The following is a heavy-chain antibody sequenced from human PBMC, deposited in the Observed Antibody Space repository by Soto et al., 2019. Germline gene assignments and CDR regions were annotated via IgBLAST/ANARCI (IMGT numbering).Heavy chain of an antibody. CDR2: ISWNGATT. D-gene: IGHD3-16*01. CDR3: ARDRIRYDHDSPDY. Sequence: PXGFLRLSCAASGFSFDDYCMHWVRQVPGKGLEWVSFISWNGATTYYAGSVEGRFTVSRDNTKNSLYLQMNSLRIEDTALYYCARDRIRYDHDSPDYWGQGTLVTVSS. J-gene: IGHJ4*02. V-gene: IGHV3-43*01. CDR1: GFSFDDYC.